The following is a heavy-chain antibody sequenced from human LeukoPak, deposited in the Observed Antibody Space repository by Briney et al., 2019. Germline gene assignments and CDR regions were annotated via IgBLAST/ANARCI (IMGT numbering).Heavy chain of an antibody. Sequence: SETLSLTCTVSAGSTSSGTYYWSWIRQPAVRGLECLGRIYTSGAINYNPSLKSPVTISLDTSKNQFSLKLRAVTTAATAVYSCASLPSGYIAWWSQGTLVTVSS. V-gene: IGHV4-61*02. CDR2: IYTSGAI. D-gene: IGHD5-12*01. CDR3: ASLPSGYIAW. J-gene: IGHJ4*02. CDR1: AGSTSSGTYY.